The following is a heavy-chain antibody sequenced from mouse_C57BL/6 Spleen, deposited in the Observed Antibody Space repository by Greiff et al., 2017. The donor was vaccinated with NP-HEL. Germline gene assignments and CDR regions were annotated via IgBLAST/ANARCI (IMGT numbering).Heavy chain of an antibody. Sequence: QVQLQQPGAELVKPGASVKLSCKASGYTFTSYWMQWVKQRPGQGLEWIGEIDPSDSYTNYNQKFKGKATLTVDTSSSTAYMQLSSLTSEDSAVYDCAPNYGSSPWFAYWGQGTLVTVSA. CDR3: APNYGSSPWFAY. J-gene: IGHJ3*01. CDR1: GYTFTSYW. D-gene: IGHD1-1*01. CDR2: IDPSDSYT. V-gene: IGHV1-50*01.